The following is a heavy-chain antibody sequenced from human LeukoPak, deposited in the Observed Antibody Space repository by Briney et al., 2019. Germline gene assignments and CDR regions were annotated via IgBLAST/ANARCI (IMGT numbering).Heavy chain of an antibody. CDR1: GGTFSSYY. V-gene: IGHV4-34*12. CDR2: IIHSRST. D-gene: IGHD3/OR15-3a*01. CDR3: AGELECSPDDIWTGYSPLLAFDY. J-gene: IGHJ4*02. Sequence: PSETLTLTCAASGGTFSSYYWSWIRQPPGQGLEWIGEIIHSRSTDYNPSLKRRVIIIVDTKTNQFSLKLRTVPAADKAVYYCAGELECSPDDIWTGYSPLLAFDYWGQGTLVTVSS.